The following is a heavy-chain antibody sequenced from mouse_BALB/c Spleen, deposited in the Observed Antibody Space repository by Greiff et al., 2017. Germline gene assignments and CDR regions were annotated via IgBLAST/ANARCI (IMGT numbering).Heavy chain of an antibody. V-gene: IGHV1-15*01. D-gene: IGHD2-4*01. CDR3: TNPSTMITPAWFAY. J-gene: IGHJ3*01. Sequence: VQLQQSGAELVRPGASVKLSCKALGYTFTDYEMHWVKQTPVHGLEWIGAIHPGSGGTAYNQKFKGKATLTADKSSSTAYMELSSLSSEDSAVYYCTNPSTMITPAWFAYWGQGTLVTVSA. CDR1: GYTFTDYE. CDR2: IHPGSGGT.